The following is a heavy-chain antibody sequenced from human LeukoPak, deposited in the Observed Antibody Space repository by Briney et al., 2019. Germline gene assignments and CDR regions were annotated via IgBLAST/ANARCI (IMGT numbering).Heavy chain of an antibody. CDR1: GGSISSGGYY. D-gene: IGHD3-22*01. Sequence: PSQTLSLTCTVSGGSISSGGYYWSWIRQHPGKGLEWIGYIYYSGSTYYNPSLKSRVTISVDTSKNQFSLKLSSVTAADTAMYYCARSRATYYYDSSGYYIFDYCGQGTLVTVSS. V-gene: IGHV4-31*03. J-gene: IGHJ4*02. CDR3: ARSRATYYYDSSGYYIFDY. CDR2: IYYSGST.